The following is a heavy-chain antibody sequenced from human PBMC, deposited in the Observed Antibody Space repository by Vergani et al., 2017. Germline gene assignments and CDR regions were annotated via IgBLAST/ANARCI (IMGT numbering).Heavy chain of an antibody. Sequence: EDHLVEFGGGLVQPGESLRLSCTAAGFMFTSNWMSWVRQAPGKGLEWVANIKADGGETYYADSVKVRFTISRDNAKNSLYLDMSSLRAEDTAVYYCVRDVRVSRTWGQGTLVAVSS. CDR2: IKADGGET. V-gene: IGHV3-7*01. CDR3: VRDVRVSRT. J-gene: IGHJ3*01. CDR1: GFMFTSNW.